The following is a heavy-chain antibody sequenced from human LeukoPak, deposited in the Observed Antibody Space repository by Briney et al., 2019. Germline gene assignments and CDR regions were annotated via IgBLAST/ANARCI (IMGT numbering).Heavy chain of an antibody. CDR2: ISSSSSTI. CDR1: GFTFSSYS. J-gene: IGHJ4*02. V-gene: IGHV3-48*01. Sequence: GGSLRLSCAASGFTFSSYSRNWVRQAPGKGLEWVSYISSSSSTIYYADSVKGRFTISRDNAKNSLYLQMNSLRAEDTAVYYCASLSGYSYGPSGYWGQGTLVTVSS. CDR3: ASLSGYSYGPSGY. D-gene: IGHD5-18*01.